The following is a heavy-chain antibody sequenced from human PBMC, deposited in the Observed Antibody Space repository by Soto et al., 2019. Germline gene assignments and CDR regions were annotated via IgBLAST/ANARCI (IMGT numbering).Heavy chain of an antibody. CDR1: GFTFSNYW. J-gene: IGHJ3*01. CDR3: ARDQLYYNDISGRPLNAFDV. D-gene: IGHD3-22*01. CDR2: IGLGSSTK. V-gene: IGHV3-48*01. Sequence: PGGSLRLSCAASGFTFSNYWMHWVRQAPGKGLEWVSYIGLGSSTKYYADSVEGRFTISRDNAKNSLYLQMNSLRAEDTAVYYCARDQLYYNDISGRPLNAFDVWGQGTMVTV.